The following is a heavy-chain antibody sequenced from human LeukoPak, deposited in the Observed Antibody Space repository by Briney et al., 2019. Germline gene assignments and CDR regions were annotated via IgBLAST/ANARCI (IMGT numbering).Heavy chain of an antibody. CDR3: AATGDILTGYYVGNSNLRGPNWFDP. Sequence: SETLSLTCTVSGGSISSGSYYWSWIRQPAGKGLEWIGRIYTSGSTNYNPSLKSRVTISVDTSKNQFSLKLSSVIAADTAVYYCAATGDILTGYYVGNSNLRGPNWFDPWGQGTLVTVSS. CDR1: GGSISSGSYY. D-gene: IGHD3-9*01. CDR2: IYTSGST. J-gene: IGHJ5*02. V-gene: IGHV4-61*02.